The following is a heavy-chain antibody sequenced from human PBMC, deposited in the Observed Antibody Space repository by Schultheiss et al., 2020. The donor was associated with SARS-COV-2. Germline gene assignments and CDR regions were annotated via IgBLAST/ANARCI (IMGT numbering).Heavy chain of an antibody. CDR1: GFTFSSYG. D-gene: IGHD1-1*01. J-gene: IGHJ4*02. CDR2: ISYDGSNK. CDR3: ARVNWNDVGYFDY. V-gene: IGHV3-30*03. Sequence: GGSLRLSCAASGFTFSSYGIHWVRQAPGKGLEWVAVISYDGSNKYYADSVKGRFTISRDNAKNSLYLQMNSLRAEDTAVYYCARVNWNDVGYFDYWGQGTLVTVSS.